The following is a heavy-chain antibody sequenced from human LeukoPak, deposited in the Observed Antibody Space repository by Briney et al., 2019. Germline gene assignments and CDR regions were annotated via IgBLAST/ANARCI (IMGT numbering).Heavy chain of an antibody. D-gene: IGHD3-16*01. Sequence: GESLQISCEGSGSIFTSYWIGWGRQLPGKGLEWMGIIYPGDSDTRYSPSFQGQVTISADKSISTAYLQWSSLKASDTAMYYCARHGMGEFEDAFDIWGQGTMVTVSS. CDR1: GSIFTSYW. J-gene: IGHJ3*02. CDR3: ARHGMGEFEDAFDI. CDR2: IYPGDSDT. V-gene: IGHV5-51*01.